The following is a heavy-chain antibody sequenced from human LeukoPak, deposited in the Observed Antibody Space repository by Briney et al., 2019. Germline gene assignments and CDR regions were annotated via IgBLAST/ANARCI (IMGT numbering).Heavy chain of an antibody. D-gene: IGHD6-19*01. CDR2: IYSGGST. J-gene: IGHJ4*02. CDR3: AKDLALAGTRYRPTDY. CDR1: GFTVSSNY. Sequence: GGSLRLSCAASGFTVSSNYMSWVRQAPGKGLEWVSVIYSGGSTYYADSVKGRFTISRDNSKNTLYLQMNSLRAEDTAVYYCAKDLALAGTRYRPTDYWGQGTLVTVSS. V-gene: IGHV3-53*01.